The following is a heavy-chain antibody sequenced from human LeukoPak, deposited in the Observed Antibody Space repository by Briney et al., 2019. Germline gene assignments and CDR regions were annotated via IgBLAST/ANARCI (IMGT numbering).Heavy chain of an antibody. Sequence: ASVKVSCKASGYTFTSYYMHWVRQAPGQGLEWMGWMNPNSGNTGYAQKFQGRVTMTRNTSISTAYMELSSLRSEDTAVYYCARGTHYDYVWGSYRYNNWFDPWGQGTLVTVSS. CDR2: MNPNSGNT. D-gene: IGHD3-16*02. J-gene: IGHJ5*02. V-gene: IGHV1-8*01. CDR3: ARGTHYDYVWGSYRYNNWFDP. CDR1: GYTFTSYY.